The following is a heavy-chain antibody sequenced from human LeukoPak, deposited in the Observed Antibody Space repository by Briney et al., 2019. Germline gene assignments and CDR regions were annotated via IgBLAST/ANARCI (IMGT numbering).Heavy chain of an antibody. J-gene: IGHJ4*02. CDR1: GGSISRSGYS. CDR3: ARGLNDSWTGENY. Sequence: SETLSLTCAVSGGSISRSGYSWSWIRQPPGKGLEWIGYIYYTGSTYYNPSLKSRLTISVDTSKNQFSLKLSYVTAADTAVYYCARGLNDSWTGENYWGQGTLVTVSS. V-gene: IGHV4-30-4*07. CDR2: IYYTGST. D-gene: IGHD3-3*01.